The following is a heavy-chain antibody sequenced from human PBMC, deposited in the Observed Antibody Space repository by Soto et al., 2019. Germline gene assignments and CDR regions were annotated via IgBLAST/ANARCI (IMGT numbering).Heavy chain of an antibody. V-gene: IGHV4-34*01. CDR2: INHSGST. CDR3: ARGLLSENYYSGSWYYFDY. J-gene: IGHJ4*02. CDR1: GGSFSGYS. D-gene: IGHD3-10*01. Sequence: QVQLQQWGAGLLKPSETLSLTCAVYGGSFSGYSWTWIRQSPGKGLEWIGQINHSGSTTYNPSLRRRVTKSVGTSKDQFSLELSSVTAADPAVYYCARGLLSENYYSGSWYYFDYWGQGTLVTVSS.